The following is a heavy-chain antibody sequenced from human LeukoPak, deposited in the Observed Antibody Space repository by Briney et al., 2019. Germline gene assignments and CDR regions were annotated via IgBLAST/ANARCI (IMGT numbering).Heavy chain of an antibody. J-gene: IGHJ4*02. CDR2: IYSGGST. Sequence: PGGSLRLSCAASGFTFSSYAMSWVRQAPGNGLEWVSVIYSGGSTYYADSVKGRFTISRDNSKNTLYLQMNSLRAEDTAVYYCARLAVYVWGSHNFDYWGQGTLVTVSS. CDR1: GFTFSSYA. V-gene: IGHV3-53*01. D-gene: IGHD3-16*01. CDR3: ARLAVYVWGSHNFDY.